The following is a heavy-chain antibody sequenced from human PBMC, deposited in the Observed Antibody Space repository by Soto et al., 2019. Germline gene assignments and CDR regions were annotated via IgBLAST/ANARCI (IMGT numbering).Heavy chain of an antibody. CDR2: IYHSGST. D-gene: IGHD3-22*01. V-gene: IGHV4-4*02. J-gene: IGHJ4*02. CDR1: GGSISSSNW. CDR3: ASSSLYYYDSSGLIDY. Sequence: PSETLSLTCAVSGGSISSSNWWSWVRQPPGKGLEWIGEIYHSGSTNYNPSLKSRVTISVDKSKNQFSLKLSSVTAADTAVYYCASSSLYYYDSSGLIDYWGQGTLVTVS.